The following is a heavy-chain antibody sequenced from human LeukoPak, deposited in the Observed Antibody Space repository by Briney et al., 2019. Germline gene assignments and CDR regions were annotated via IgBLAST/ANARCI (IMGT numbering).Heavy chain of an antibody. V-gene: IGHV4-34*01. Sequence: PSETLSLTCAVYGGSFSDYYWSWIRQPPGKGLEWIGEINHSGSTNYNPSLKSRVTISADTSKNQLSLKLSSVTAADTAVYYCAGISGTTDELDYWDQGTLVTVSS. J-gene: IGHJ4*02. D-gene: IGHD1-7*01. CDR1: GGSFSDYY. CDR3: AGISGTTDELDY. CDR2: INHSGST.